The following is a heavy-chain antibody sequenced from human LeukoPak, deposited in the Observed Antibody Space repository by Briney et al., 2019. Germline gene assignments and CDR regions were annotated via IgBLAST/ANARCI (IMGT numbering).Heavy chain of an antibody. V-gene: IGHV3-23*01. Sequence: GGSLRLSCAASGFTFSSYTMNWVRQAPGKGLEWVSGSTGSGATTYYADSVMGRFTISRDNSKNTLYLQMNSLRAEDTAVYYCAKLQSDGLRTYYGMDVWGQGTTVTVSS. CDR2: STGSGATT. J-gene: IGHJ6*02. CDR3: AKLQSDGLRTYYGMDV. D-gene: IGHD4-17*01. CDR1: GFTFSSYT.